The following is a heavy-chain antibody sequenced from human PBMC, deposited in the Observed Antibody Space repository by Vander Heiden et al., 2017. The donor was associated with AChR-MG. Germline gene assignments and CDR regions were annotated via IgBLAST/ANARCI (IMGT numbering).Heavy chain of an antibody. Sequence: QVQLVQSGAEVKKPGSSVKVPCKASGGTFSSYAVRWVRQAPGQGLEWMGGIIPIFGTANYAQKFQGRVTITADKSTSTAYMELSSLRSEDTAVYYCARVSGYYDSSGYYRPYYYYGMDVWGQGTTVTVSS. CDR3: ARVSGYYDSSGYYRPYYYYGMDV. CDR1: GGTFSSYA. V-gene: IGHV1-69*06. CDR2: IIPIFGTA. J-gene: IGHJ6*02. D-gene: IGHD3-22*01.